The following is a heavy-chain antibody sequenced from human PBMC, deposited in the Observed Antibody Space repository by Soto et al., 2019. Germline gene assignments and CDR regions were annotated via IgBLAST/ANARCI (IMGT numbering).Heavy chain of an antibody. CDR2: TYYRSKWYS. V-gene: IGHV6-1*01. CDR3: ARDLKWEPYYYYGMDV. D-gene: IGHD1-26*01. J-gene: IGHJ6*02. Sequence: SQTLSLTCAISGDSVSSNSAAWNWIRQSPSRGLEWLGRTYYRSKWYSDYAVSVKSRITINPDTSKNQFSVQLNSVTPEDTAVYYCARDLKWEPYYYYGMDVWGQGTTVTVSS. CDR1: GDSVSSNSAA.